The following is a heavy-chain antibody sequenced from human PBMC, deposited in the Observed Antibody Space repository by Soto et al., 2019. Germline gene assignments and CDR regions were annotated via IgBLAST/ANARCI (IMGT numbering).Heavy chain of an antibody. V-gene: IGHV1-69*01. CDR1: GGNFITFA. Sequence: QVELVQSGAEVKKPGSSVKVSCKASGGNFITFAISWVRQAPGQGLEWMGEIIPISSTTKSAHKFQARVTISADGSSSTVHMELRILKSEDTAIYFCAKKLGIDPFGSYGLDVWGQGTTSPSP. J-gene: IGHJ6*02. CDR2: IIPISSTT. CDR3: AKKLGIDPFGSYGLDV. D-gene: IGHD7-27*01.